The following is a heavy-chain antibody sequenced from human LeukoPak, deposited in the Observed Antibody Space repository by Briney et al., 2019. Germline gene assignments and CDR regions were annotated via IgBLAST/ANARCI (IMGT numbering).Heavy chain of an antibody. CDR2: IYYSGST. CDR3: AREYGGNSWFNY. D-gene: IGHD4-23*01. CDR1: GGSISSYY. J-gene: IGHJ4*02. Sequence: PSETLSLTCTVSGGSISSYYWSWIRQPPGKGLEWIGYIYYSGSTNYNPSLKSRVTISVDTPKNQFSLKLSSVTAADTAVYYCAREYGGNSWFNYWGQGTLVTVSS. V-gene: IGHV4-59*01.